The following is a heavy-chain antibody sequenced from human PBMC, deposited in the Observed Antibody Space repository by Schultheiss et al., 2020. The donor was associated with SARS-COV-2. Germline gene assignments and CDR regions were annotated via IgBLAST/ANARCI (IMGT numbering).Heavy chain of an antibody. CDR3: ARDFYGSGADWVAFDI. CDR1: GGSISSYY. Sequence: SETLSLTCTVSGGSISSYYWSWIRQPPGKGLEWIGYISNRGSTDCNPSLKSRVTISLDTSKNHFSLKLRSVTAADTAMYYCARDFYGSGADWVAFDIWGQGTMVTVSS. CDR2: ISNRGST. V-gene: IGHV4-59*01. D-gene: IGHD3-10*01. J-gene: IGHJ3*02.